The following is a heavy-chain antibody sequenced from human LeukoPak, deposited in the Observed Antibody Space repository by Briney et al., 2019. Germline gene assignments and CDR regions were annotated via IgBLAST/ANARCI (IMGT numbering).Heavy chain of an antibody. J-gene: IGHJ3*01. CDR2: ISYDGSNK. CDR3: ARPHRDSSSWYLDAFDV. CDR1: RFTFSTYA. D-gene: IGHD6-13*01. V-gene: IGHV3-30*04. Sequence: GGSLRLSCAASRFTFSTYAIHWVRPAPGKGLEWVAVISYDGSNKYYADSVKGRFTISRDNSKNTLYLQMNSLRAEDTAVYYCARPHRDSSSWYLDAFDVWGQGTMVTVSS.